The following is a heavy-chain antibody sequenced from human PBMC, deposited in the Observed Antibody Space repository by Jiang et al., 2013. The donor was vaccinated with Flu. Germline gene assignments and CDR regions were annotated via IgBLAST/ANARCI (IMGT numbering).Heavy chain of an antibody. CDR3: ARAESSGFAFDI. V-gene: IGHV3-66*01. D-gene: IGHD3-22*01. Sequence: VQLVESGGGLVQPGGSLRLSCAASGITFSSCAMSWVRQAPGKGLEWVSVIYSGGSRYYADSVKGRFTISRDNSKNTVYLQMNSLRVEDTAVYYCARAESSGFAFDIWGPRDNGHRLF. J-gene: IGHJ3*02. CDR2: IYSGGSR. CDR1: GITFSSCA.